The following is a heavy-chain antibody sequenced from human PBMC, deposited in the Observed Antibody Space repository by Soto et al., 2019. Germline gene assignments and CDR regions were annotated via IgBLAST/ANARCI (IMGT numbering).Heavy chain of an antibody. CDR1: GGTFSSYG. CDR2: IIPIFATA. J-gene: IGHJ5*02. Sequence: QVQLVQSGAEVKKPGSSVKVSCKASGGTFSSYGISWVRQAPGQGLEWMGGIIPIFATANYAQKYQGRVTITADESTSTAYMELSSLRSEYTDVYYCARSSPNCTKGVCYGMRWFDPWGQGNLVNVS. D-gene: IGHD2-8*01. CDR3: ARSSPNCTKGVCYGMRWFDP. V-gene: IGHV1-69*01.